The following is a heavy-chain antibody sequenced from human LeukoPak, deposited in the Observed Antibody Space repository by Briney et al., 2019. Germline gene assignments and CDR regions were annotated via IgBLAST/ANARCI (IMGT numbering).Heavy chain of an antibody. V-gene: IGHV3-7*01. CDR3: TRDRSRAEDD. CDR2: INQGGSDK. CDR1: GFTFSGHW. D-gene: IGHD1-14*01. J-gene: IGHJ4*02. Sequence: GGSLRLSCAASGFTFSGHWMSWVRQAPGKGLEWVANINQGGSDKYYVDSVKGRFTISRDNVNNLLYLQMNSLRGEDTAVYYCTRDRSRAEDDWGQGTLVTVSS.